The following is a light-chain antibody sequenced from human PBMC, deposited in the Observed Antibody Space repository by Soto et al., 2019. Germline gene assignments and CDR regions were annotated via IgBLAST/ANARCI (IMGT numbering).Light chain of an antibody. CDR2: DVF. J-gene: IGLJ3*02. V-gene: IGLV2-14*03. CDR1: SSDVGGYDY. CDR3: SSYTSSRTLV. Sequence: QSALTQPASVSGSPGQSITISCTGTSSDVGGYDYVAWYQRHPGKAPKLMIYDVFNRPSGVSHRFSGSKSGNTASLTISGLQAEDEADYYCSSYTSSRTLVFSGGTKVTVL.